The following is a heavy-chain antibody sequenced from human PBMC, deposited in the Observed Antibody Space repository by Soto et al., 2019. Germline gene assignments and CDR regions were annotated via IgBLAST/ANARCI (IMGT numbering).Heavy chain of an antibody. CDR3: ARRKYSSNYYMDV. CDR1: GYSFTSYW. J-gene: IGHJ6*03. D-gene: IGHD6-19*01. Sequence: PGESLKISCKGSGYSFTSYWISWVRQMPGKGLEWMGSIDPGDSDTNYIPSFQGHVTISADKSISTAYLQWSSLKASDTAMYYCARRKYSSNYYMDVWGKGTTVTVS. V-gene: IGHV5-51*01. CDR2: IDPGDSDT.